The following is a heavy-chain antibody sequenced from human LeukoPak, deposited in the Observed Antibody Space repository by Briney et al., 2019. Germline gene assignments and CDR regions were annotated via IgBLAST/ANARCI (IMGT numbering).Heavy chain of an antibody. D-gene: IGHD3/OR15-3a*01. CDR3: ARDKGNYDFVRRKNYYYMDV. CDR2: ISSSSSSYI. CDR1: GFTFSSYS. J-gene: IGHJ6*03. Sequence: GGSLRLSCAASGFTFSSYSMNWVRQAPGKGLEWVSSISSSSSSYIYYVDSVKGRFTISRDNVKNSLYLQMNSLRAEDTAVYYCARDKGNYDFVRRKNYYYMDVWGKGTTVTITS. V-gene: IGHV3-21*01.